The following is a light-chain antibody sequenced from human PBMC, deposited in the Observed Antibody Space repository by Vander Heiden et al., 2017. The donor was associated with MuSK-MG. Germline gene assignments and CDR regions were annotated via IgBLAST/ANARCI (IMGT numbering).Light chain of an antibody. V-gene: IGKV4-1*01. CDR1: QNVFYNSNNKNY. CDR3: HEYYTAPRT. CDR2: WAS. Sequence: ILMTQSPSSLAASLGESATITFKPSQNVFYNSNNKNYLAWYQQKPGQPPKLLIYWASTRESGVPDRFSGSGSGTDFTLTISSLQAEDVAVYYCHEYYTAPRTFGQGTKVXIK. J-gene: IGKJ1*01.